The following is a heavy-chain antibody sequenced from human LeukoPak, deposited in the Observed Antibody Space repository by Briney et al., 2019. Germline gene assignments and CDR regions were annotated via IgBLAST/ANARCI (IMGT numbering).Heavy chain of an antibody. CDR3: ARGPSLHKDWVGGRWFDP. D-gene: IGHD3/OR15-3a*01. Sequence: GASVKVSCKASGYTFTNYDINWVRQATGQGLEWMGWMNPKSGNTGCAQKFQGRVTMTRTNSISTAYMELSSLTSEDTAIYFCARGPSLHKDWVGGRWFDPWGQGTLVTVSS. CDR1: GYTFTNYD. J-gene: IGHJ5*02. CDR2: MNPKSGNT. V-gene: IGHV1-8*01.